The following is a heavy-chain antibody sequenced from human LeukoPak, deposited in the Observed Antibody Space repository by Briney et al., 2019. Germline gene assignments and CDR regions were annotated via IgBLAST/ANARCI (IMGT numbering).Heavy chain of an antibody. CDR1: GFTFSDYY. V-gene: IGHV3-11*05. J-gene: IGHJ5*02. D-gene: IGHD6-19*01. CDR3: ARAAGQWLVHGFDP. Sequence: GGSLRLSCAASGFTFSDYYMSWLRQAPGKGLEWVSYISSSSSYTNYADSVKGRFAISRDNAKNSLYLQMNSLRAEDTAVYYCARAAGQWLVHGFDPWGQGTLVTVSS. CDR2: ISSSSSYT.